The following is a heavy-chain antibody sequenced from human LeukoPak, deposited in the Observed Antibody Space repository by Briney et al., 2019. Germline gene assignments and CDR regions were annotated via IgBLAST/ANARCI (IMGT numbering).Heavy chain of an antibody. J-gene: IGHJ5*02. CDR2: ISYDGSNK. CDR1: WFTFSYYC. D-gene: IGHD3-10*01. CDR3: AKKAFDSGSYHWFDP. V-gene: IGHV3-30*18. Sequence: PGRAPGISFAAPWFTFSYYCMHLVRPAPGKGVGGVGFISYDGSNKDYADSVKGRFTISRDNPKNTVSLQMNSLRAEDTAVYYCAKKAFDSGSYHWFDPWGQGTLVTVSS.